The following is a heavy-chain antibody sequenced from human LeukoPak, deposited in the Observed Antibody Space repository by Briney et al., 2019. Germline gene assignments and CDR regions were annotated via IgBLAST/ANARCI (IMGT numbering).Heavy chain of an antibody. V-gene: IGHV4-31*03. D-gene: IGHD2-15*01. CDR1: GGSISSGGYY. Sequence: SETLSLTCTVSGGSISSGGYYWSWIRQHPGKGLEWIGYIYYSGSTYYNPSLKSRVTISVDTSKNQFSLKLSSVTAADTAEYYCARVLVSCSGGSCWPRFDYWGQGTLVTVSS. CDR3: ARVLVSCSGGSCWPRFDY. J-gene: IGHJ4*02. CDR2: IYYSGST.